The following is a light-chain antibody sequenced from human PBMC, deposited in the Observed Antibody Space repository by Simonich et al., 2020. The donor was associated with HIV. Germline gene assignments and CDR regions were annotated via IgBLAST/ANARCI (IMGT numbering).Light chain of an antibody. CDR1: QSVSSN. Sequence: EIVMTQSQATLSVSPGERATLSCRASQSVSSNLAWYQQKPGQAPRLLIYGASTRATGIPARFSGSGSGTEFTLTISSLQSEDFAVYYCQQYYSSPRTFGQGTKVEIK. J-gene: IGKJ1*01. CDR3: QQYYSSPRT. V-gene: IGKV3-15*01. CDR2: GAS.